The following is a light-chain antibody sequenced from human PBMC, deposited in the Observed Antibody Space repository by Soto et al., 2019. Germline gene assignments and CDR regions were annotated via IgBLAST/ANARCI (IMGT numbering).Light chain of an antibody. CDR3: QQYDNDSWT. J-gene: IGKJ1*01. CDR2: KAS. CDR1: QSISSW. Sequence: DIQMTQSPSTLSASVGDRVIITCRASQSISSWLAWYQQKPGKAPNLLIYKASTLKSGCSSRFSGSGSGTEITLTISSMQPDDFATYYCQQYDNDSWTFGQGTKVEIK. V-gene: IGKV1-5*03.